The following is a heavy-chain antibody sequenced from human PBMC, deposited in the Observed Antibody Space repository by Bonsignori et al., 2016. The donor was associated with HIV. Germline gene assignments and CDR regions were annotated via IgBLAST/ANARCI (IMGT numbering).Heavy chain of an antibody. Sequence: QVRLVQSGAEVQKPGSSMKVSCKASGGTFGNYGITWVRQAPGKGLEWMGRIIPVSGTAYKTEKFQDRVTISADASTNTVYMELRRLRSEDTATYYCARVKCGSVNCYFEGAGAFD. CDR3: ARVKCGSVNCYFEGAGAFD. V-gene: IGHV1-69*01. CDR2: IIPVSGTA. CDR1: GGTFGNYG. J-gene: IGHJ4*01. D-gene: IGHD2-21*02.